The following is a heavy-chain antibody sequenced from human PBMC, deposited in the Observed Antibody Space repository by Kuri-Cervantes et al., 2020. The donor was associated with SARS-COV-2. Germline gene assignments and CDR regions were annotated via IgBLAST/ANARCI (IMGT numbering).Heavy chain of an antibody. CDR2: IYTSGST. Sequence: SCTVSGGSVSSSSYYWGWIRQPAGKGLEWIGRIYTSGSTNYNPSLKSRVTMSVDTSKNQFSLKLSSATAADTAVYYCAREYYDILTGHQLFDYWGQGTLVTVSS. V-gene: IGHV4-61*02. CDR1: GGSVSSSSYY. J-gene: IGHJ4*02. D-gene: IGHD3-9*01. CDR3: AREYYDILTGHQLFDY.